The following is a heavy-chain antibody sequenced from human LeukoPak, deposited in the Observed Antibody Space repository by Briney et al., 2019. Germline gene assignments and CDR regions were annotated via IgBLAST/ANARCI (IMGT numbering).Heavy chain of an antibody. CDR2: IIPTIGAA. D-gene: IGHD3-9*01. J-gene: IGHJ3*02. V-gene: IGHV1-69*05. CDR1: GGSFSRYA. Sequence: SVKVSCKASGGSFSRYAMNWVRQAPGQGLEWMGGIIPTIGAANYAQNFEGRVTITTDESTNTAYMEINNLRSDDTAVYHCARSQELVTMDDACDSWGQGTLVTVSS. CDR3: ARSQELVTMDDACDS.